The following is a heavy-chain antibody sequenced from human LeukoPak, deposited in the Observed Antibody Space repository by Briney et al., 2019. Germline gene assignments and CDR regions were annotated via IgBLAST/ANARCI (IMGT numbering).Heavy chain of an antibody. V-gene: IGHV1-18*01. CDR3: RSGWYGSGTDY. CDR2: ISAYNGNT. CDR1: GYTFTSYG. J-gene: IGHJ4*02. Sequence: ASVKVSCRASGYTFTSYGISWVRQAPGQGLEWMGWISAYNGNTNYAQKLQGRVTMTTDTSTSTAYMELRSLRSDDTAVCYCRSGWYGSGTDYWGQGTLVTVSS. D-gene: IGHD6-19*01.